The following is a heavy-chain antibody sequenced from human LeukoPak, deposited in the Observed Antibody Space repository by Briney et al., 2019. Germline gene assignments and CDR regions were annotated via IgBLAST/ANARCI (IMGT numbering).Heavy chain of an antibody. V-gene: IGHV3-23*01. D-gene: IGHD4-17*01. CDR3: ARDYGDYYGVVY. CDR1: GFTGSNNY. Sequence: GGSLRLSCAASGFTGSNNYVSWVRQAPGKGLEWVSAISGSGGSTYYADSVKGRFTISRDNSKNTLYLQMNSLRAEDTAVYYCARDYGDYYGVVYWGQGTLVTVSS. J-gene: IGHJ4*02. CDR2: ISGSGGST.